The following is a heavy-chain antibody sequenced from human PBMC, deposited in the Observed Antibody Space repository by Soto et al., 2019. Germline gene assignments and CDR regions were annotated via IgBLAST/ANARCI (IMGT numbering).Heavy chain of an antibody. V-gene: IGHV5-10-1*04. CDR1: GYSFTSYW. Sequence: PGESLKISCKGSGYSFTSYWISWVRQMPGKGLEWKGRIDPSDSYTNYSPSFQGQVTISVDKSITTAYLQWSSLKASDTAMYYCARGYCTATICDPWFDPWGQGTLVTVSS. CDR3: ARGYCTATICDPWFDP. J-gene: IGHJ5*02. D-gene: IGHD2-8*02. CDR2: IDPSDSYT.